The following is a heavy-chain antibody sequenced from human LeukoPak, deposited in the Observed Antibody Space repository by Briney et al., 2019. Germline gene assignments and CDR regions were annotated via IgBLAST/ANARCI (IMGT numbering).Heavy chain of an antibody. CDR3: ARSRDDYNFPGLH. CDR1: GYSFTNYW. CDR2: IYPGDSDT. Sequence: GESLKISFKGSGYSFTNYWIGWVRQMPGKGLEWMGIIYPGDSDTRYSPSFQGQVTISADKSINTAYLQWSSLKASDTAMYYCARSRDDYNFPGLHWGQGTLVTVSS. J-gene: IGHJ4*02. V-gene: IGHV5-51*01. D-gene: IGHD5-24*01.